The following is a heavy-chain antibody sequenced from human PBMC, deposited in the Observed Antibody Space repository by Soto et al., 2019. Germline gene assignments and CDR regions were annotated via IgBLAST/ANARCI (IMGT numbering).Heavy chain of an antibody. J-gene: IGHJ6*02. CDR2: IIPIFGTA. V-gene: IGHV1-69*13. D-gene: IGHD6-19*01. CDR3: ASPQWLERRGDYYGMDV. Sequence: SVKVSCKASGGTFSSYAISWVRQAPGQGLEWMGGIIPIFGTANYAQKFQGRVTITADESTSTAYMELSSLRSEDTAVYYCASPQWLERRGDYYGMDVWGQGTTVTVSS. CDR1: GGTFSSYA.